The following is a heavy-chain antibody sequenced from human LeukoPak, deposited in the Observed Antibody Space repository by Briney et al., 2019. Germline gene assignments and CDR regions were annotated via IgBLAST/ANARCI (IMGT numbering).Heavy chain of an antibody. D-gene: IGHD3-10*01. CDR1: GFTFSSYS. J-gene: IGHJ5*02. Sequence: PGGSLRLSCAASGFTFSSYSMNWVRQAPGKGLEWVSSISSSSSYIYYADSVKGRFTISRDNAKNSLYLQMNSLRAEDTAVYYCARDQRWFGELRWFDPWGQGTLVTVSP. CDR2: ISSSSSYI. V-gene: IGHV3-21*01. CDR3: ARDQRWFGELRWFDP.